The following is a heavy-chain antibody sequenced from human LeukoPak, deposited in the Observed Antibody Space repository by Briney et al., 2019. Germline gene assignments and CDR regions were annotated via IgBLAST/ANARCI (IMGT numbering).Heavy chain of an antibody. V-gene: IGHV3-23*01. CDR1: GFTFSSYA. J-gene: IGHJ4*02. Sequence: GGSLRLSCAASGFTFSSYAMSWVRQAPGKGLEWVSAISGSGGTTYYADSVKGRFTISRDNSKNTLYLQVNSPRADDTAVYYCAKDKTTMVRGVSPIDCWGQGTLVTVSS. D-gene: IGHD3-10*01. CDR2: ISGSGGTT. CDR3: AKDKTTMVRGVSPIDC.